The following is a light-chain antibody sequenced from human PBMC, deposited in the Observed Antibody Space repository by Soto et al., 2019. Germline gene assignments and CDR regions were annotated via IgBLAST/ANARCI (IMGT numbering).Light chain of an antibody. V-gene: IGKV3-15*01. CDR3: PQYTTWPPT. J-gene: IGKJ1*01. CDR1: QSVRSN. CDR2: GAS. Sequence: EIMMTQSPSTLSASPGERATLSFRASQSVRSNLAWYQQKPGQAPRLLIYGASTRATGIPARFSGSGSGTEFTLSIGSLQSEDFAIYYCPQYTTWPPTFGQRTKVDI.